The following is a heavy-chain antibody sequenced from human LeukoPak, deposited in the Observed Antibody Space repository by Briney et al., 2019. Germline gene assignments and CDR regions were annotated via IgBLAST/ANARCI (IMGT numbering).Heavy chain of an antibody. CDR3: ARGGSYLSAFDI. J-gene: IGHJ3*02. V-gene: IGHV3-23*01. CDR1: GFTFSSSG. D-gene: IGHD1-26*01. CDR2: ISGSGGST. Sequence: GGTLRLSCAASGFTFSSSGMSWVRQAPGKGLEWVSGISGSGGSTYYADSVKGRFTISRDNSKNTLYLQMNSLRAEDTAVYYCARGGSYLSAFDIWGQGTMVTVSS.